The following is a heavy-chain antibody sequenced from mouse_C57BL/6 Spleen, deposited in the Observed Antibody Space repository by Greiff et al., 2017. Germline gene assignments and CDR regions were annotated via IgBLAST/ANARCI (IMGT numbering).Heavy chain of an antibody. CDR3: ARRGAYYSNYAGYYYAMDY. Sequence: VQLQQPGAELVRPGTSVKLSCKASGYTFTSYWMHWVKQRPGQGLEWIGVIDPSDSYTNYNQKFKGKATLTVDTSSSTAYMQLSSLTSEDSAVYYCARRGAYYSNYAGYYYAMDYWGQGTSVTVSS. J-gene: IGHJ4*01. V-gene: IGHV1-59*01. D-gene: IGHD2-5*01. CDR2: IDPSDSYT. CDR1: GYTFTSYW.